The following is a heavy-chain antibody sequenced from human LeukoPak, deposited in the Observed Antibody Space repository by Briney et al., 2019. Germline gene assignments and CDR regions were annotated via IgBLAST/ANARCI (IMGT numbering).Heavy chain of an antibody. J-gene: IGHJ4*02. Sequence: GGSLRLSCAASGFTFDDYAMHWVRHAPGKGLEWVSGISWNSGSIGYADSVKGRFTISRDNAKNSLYLQMNSLRAEDTALYYCAKDIGIMITFGGEGYFDYWGQGTLVTVSS. CDR1: GFTFDDYA. D-gene: IGHD3-16*01. CDR2: ISWNSGSI. V-gene: IGHV3-9*01. CDR3: AKDIGIMITFGGEGYFDY.